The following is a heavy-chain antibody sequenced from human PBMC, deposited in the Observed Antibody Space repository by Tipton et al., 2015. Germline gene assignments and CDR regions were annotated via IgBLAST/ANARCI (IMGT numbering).Heavy chain of an antibody. V-gene: IGHV3-9*01. D-gene: IGHD3-3*01. Sequence: SLRLSCAASGFTFSSSAMSWVRQAPGKGLEWVSGISWNSGNIDYADSVKGRFTISRDNAKSSLYLQMNSLRAEDTAVYYCAREWGTIFGVVNPRRYFDLWGRGTLVTVSS. J-gene: IGHJ2*01. CDR2: ISWNSGNI. CDR1: GFTFSSSA. CDR3: AREWGTIFGVVNPRRYFDL.